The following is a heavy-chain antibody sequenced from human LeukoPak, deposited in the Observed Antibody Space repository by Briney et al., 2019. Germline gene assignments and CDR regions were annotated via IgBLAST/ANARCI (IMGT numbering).Heavy chain of an antibody. D-gene: IGHD2-2*01. CDR2: IYGGGST. J-gene: IGHJ2*01. Sequence: GGSLRLSCAASGVTVSSNYMSWVRQAPGKGLGWVSVIYGGGSTYYADSVKGRFTISRDNSKNTLYLQMNSLRADDTAVYYCAKTYCSSTSCPNEYWYFDLWGRGTLVTVSS. V-gene: IGHV3-53*01. CDR3: AKTYCSSTSCPNEYWYFDL. CDR1: GVTVSSNY.